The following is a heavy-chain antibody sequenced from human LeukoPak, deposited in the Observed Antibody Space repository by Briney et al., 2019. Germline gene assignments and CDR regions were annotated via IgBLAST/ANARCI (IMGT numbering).Heavy chain of an antibody. V-gene: IGHV1-69*13. CDR1: GGTFSCYA. CDR2: IIPIFGTA. CDR3: AREREYYDSSGYPVFDY. D-gene: IGHD3-22*01. Sequence: SVKVSCKASGGTFSCYAISWVRQAPGQGLEWMGGIIPIFGTANYAQKFQGRVTITADESTSTAYMELSSLRSEDTAVYYCAREREYYDSSGYPVFDYWGQGTLVTVSS. J-gene: IGHJ4*02.